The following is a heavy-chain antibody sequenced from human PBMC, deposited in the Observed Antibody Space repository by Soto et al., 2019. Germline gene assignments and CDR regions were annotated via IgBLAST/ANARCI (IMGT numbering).Heavy chain of an antibody. CDR3: ARSVVAHYGMDV. J-gene: IGHJ6*02. Sequence: ASVKVSCKASGYTFSNSGISWVRQAPGQGLEWMGWISAYNGNTNYAQKLQGRVTMTTDTSTSTAYMELRSLRSDDTAVYYCARSVVAHYGMDVWGQGTTVTVSS. V-gene: IGHV1-18*01. CDR1: GYTFSNSG. D-gene: IGHD2-15*01. CDR2: ISAYNGNT.